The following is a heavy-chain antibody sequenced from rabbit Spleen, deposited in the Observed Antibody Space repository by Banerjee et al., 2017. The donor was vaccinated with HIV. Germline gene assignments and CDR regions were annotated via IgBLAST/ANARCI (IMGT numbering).Heavy chain of an antibody. CDR2: IDIGSSGFT. J-gene: IGHJ6*01. Sequence: QSLEESGGGLVQHEGSLTLTCTASGVSFSFNAYMCWVRQAPGKGLEWIACIDIGSSGFTYFASWAKGRFTISKTSSTTVTLQMTSLTAADTATYFCARDSGSSFSSYGMDLWGPGTLVTVS. D-gene: IGHD8-1*01. CDR1: GVSFSFNAY. V-gene: IGHV1S40*01. CDR3: ARDSGSSFSSYGMDL.